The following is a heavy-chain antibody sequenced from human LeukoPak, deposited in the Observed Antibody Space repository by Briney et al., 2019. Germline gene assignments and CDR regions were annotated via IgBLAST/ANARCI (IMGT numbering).Heavy chain of an antibody. CDR3: AREGSDYDAFDI. CDR1: GGSISSHY. CDR2: IYYSGST. V-gene: IGHV4-59*11. Sequence: PSETLSLTCTVSGGSISSHYWTWIRQPPGKGLEWIGYIYYSGSTKYNPSLKSRVTISVDTSKNQFSLKLSSVTAADTAVYYCAREGSDYDAFDIWGQGTMVTVSS. J-gene: IGHJ3*02. D-gene: IGHD1-26*01.